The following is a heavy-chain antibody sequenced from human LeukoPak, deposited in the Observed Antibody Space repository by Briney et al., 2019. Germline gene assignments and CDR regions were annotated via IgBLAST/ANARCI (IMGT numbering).Heavy chain of an antibody. CDR3: ARHGRKWELLSAFDI. Sequence: SETLSLTCTVSGGSISSSSYYWGWIRQPPGKGLEWIGCIYYSGSTYYNPSLKSRVTISVDTSKNQFSLKLSSVTAADTAVYYCARHGRKWELLSAFDIWGQGTMVTVSS. V-gene: IGHV4-39*01. J-gene: IGHJ3*02. D-gene: IGHD1-26*01. CDR1: GGSISSSSYY. CDR2: IYYSGST.